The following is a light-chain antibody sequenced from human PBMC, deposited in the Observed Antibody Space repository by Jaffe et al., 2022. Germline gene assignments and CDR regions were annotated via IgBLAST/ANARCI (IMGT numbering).Light chain of an antibody. CDR2: STT. CDR1: TGAVTSGHY. J-gene: IGLJ3*02. Sequence: QTVVTQEPSLTVSPGGTVTLTCASSTGAVTSGHYPNWFQQKPGQAPRALIYSTTNKYSWTPARFSGSLLGGKAALTLSGVQPEDEAEYYCLLYYGARWVFGGGTKLTVL. CDR3: LLYYGARWV. V-gene: IGLV7-43*01.